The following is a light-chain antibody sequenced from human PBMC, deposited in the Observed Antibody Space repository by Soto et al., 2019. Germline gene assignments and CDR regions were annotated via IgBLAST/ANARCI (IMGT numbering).Light chain of an antibody. CDR1: SSDVGTYNL. V-gene: IGLV2-23*01. Sequence: QSALTQPASVSGSPGQSITISCTGTSSDVGTYNLVSWYQQHPGNAPKLMIYEGNKRPSGVSNRFSGSKSGNTASLTISGLXAXXEGDYYCSSYVGSGTYVVFGGGTKLTVL. CDR2: EGN. J-gene: IGLJ2*01. CDR3: SSYVGSGTYVV.